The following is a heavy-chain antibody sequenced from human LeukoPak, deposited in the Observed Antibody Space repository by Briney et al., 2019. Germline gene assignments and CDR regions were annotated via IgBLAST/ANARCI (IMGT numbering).Heavy chain of an antibody. J-gene: IGHJ4*02. CDR1: GFTFSTYG. CDR3: AKTGEGDYDILTDY. D-gene: IGHD3-9*01. Sequence: PGGSLRLSCAASGFTFSTYGMHWVRQAPGKGLEWVTFIRYDGSNKYYADSVKGRFTISRDNSKNTLYLQMNSLRPEDTAVYYCAKTGEGDYDILTDYWGQGSLVTVSS. CDR2: IRYDGSNK. V-gene: IGHV3-30*02.